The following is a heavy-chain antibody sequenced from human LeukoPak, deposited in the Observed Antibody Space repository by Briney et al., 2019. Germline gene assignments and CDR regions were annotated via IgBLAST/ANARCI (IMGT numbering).Heavy chain of an antibody. Sequence: GGSLRLSCAASGFTFSSYWMSWVRQAPGKGLEWVANIKQDGSEKYYVDSVKGRFTISRDNAKNSLYLQMNSLRAEDTAVYYCARDRSYDILTGSPCFWGQGTLVTVSS. CDR2: IKQDGSEK. CDR3: ARDRSYDILTGSPCF. V-gene: IGHV3-7*01. J-gene: IGHJ4*02. D-gene: IGHD3-9*01. CDR1: GFTFSSYW.